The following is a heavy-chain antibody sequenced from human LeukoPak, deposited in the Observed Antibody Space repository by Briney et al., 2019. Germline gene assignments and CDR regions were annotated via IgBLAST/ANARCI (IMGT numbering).Heavy chain of an antibody. CDR2: IYYSGST. J-gene: IGHJ4*02. CDR3: ARHPGGYPFDY. D-gene: IGHD3-22*01. Sequence: SETLSLTCTVSGGSISSYYWSWIRQPPGKGLEWIGYIYYSGSTNYNPSLKSRVTISVDTSKNQFSLKLSSVTAADTAVYYCARHPGGYPFDYWGEGTLVTVPS. CDR1: GGSISSYY. V-gene: IGHV4-59*08.